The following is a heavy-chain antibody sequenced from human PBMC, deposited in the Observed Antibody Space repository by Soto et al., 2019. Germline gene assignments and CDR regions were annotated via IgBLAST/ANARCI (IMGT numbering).Heavy chain of an antibody. J-gene: IGHJ4*02. CDR3: TTEGQYWLASPY. CDR1: GFTFSSYW. D-gene: IGHD2-8*02. V-gene: IGHV3-7*05. CDR2: IKEDGSGK. Sequence: GGSLRLSCSASGFTFSSYWMTWVRQAPGKGLEWVANIKEDGSGKYYVDSVKGRFTISRDNAKNSLYLQMNSLRAEDTAVYYCTTEGQYWLASPYWGQGTLVTVSS.